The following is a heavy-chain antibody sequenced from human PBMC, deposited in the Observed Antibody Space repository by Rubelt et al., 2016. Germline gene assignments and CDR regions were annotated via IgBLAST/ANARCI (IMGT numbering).Heavy chain of an antibody. J-gene: IGHJ4*02. CDR3: ARESSSGWYIDY. V-gene: IGHV1-2*06. D-gene: IGHD6-19*01. CDR1: GYTFTGYY. Sequence: QVQLVQSGAEVKKPGASVKVSCKASGYTFTGYYMHWVRQAPGQGLAWVGRINPNSGGTNYAQKLKGRVTMTRDTSITTAYMELSRLRADETAVFYCARESSSGWYIDYRGQGTLVTVSS. CDR2: INPNSGGT.